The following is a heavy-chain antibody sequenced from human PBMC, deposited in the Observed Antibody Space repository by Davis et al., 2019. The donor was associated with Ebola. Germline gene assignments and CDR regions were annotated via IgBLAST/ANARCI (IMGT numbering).Heavy chain of an antibody. D-gene: IGHD2-21*01. V-gene: IGHV3-30*04. CDR1: GFTFGSYA. J-gene: IGHJ6*04. CDR3: ARVNLWSRGWGMDV. CDR2: ISHNGRVT. Sequence: GGSLRLSCAASGFTFGSYAMHWVRQAPGKGLEWVAAISHNGRVTYYADSVKGRFTSSRDNAKNSLYLQMNSLGDDDTAVYFCARVNLWSRGWGMDVWGKGTTVTVSS.